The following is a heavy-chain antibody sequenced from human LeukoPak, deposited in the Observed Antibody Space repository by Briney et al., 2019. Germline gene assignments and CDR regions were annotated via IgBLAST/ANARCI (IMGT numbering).Heavy chain of an antibody. CDR1: GFTFSRYG. CDR2: ISHDEGDK. V-gene: IGHV3-30*18. J-gene: IGHJ4*02. CDR3: AKDKSLTAADYYFDY. D-gene: IGHD6-13*01. Sequence: PRGSLRLSCAASGFTFSRYGMHWVRQAPGKGLEWVAVISHDEGDKYHADSVKGRFTISRDNSKNTMYLQMNSLRPEDTAVYYCAKDKSLTAADYYFDYWGQGTLVTVSS.